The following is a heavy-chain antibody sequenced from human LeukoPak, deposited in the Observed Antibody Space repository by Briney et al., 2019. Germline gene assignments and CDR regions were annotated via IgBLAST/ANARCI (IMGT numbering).Heavy chain of an antibody. D-gene: IGHD5-12*01. CDR2: IYTSGST. Sequence: KPSETLSLTCTVSGGSISSYYWSWIRPPAGKGLDLIGRIYTSGSTNYNPSLKSRVTMSVDTSKNQFSLKLSSVTAADTAVYYCARDLRSGYDLSWFDPWGQGTLVTVSS. CDR1: GGSISSYY. CDR3: ARDLRSGYDLSWFDP. V-gene: IGHV4-4*07. J-gene: IGHJ5*02.